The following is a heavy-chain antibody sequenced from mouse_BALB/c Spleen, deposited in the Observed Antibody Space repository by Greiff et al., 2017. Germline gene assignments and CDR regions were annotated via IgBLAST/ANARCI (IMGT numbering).Heavy chain of an antibody. V-gene: IGHV1S137*01. J-gene: IGHJ1*01. CDR1: GYTFTDYA. CDR3: ARGDHYYGSSYWYFDV. D-gene: IGHD1-1*01. CDR2: ISTYYGDA. Sequence: QVHVKQSGAELVRPGVSVKISCKGSGYTFTDYAMHWVKQSHAKSLEWIGVISTYYGDASYNQKFKGKATMTVDKSSSTAYMELARLTSEDSAIYYCARGDHYYGSSYWYFDVWGAGTTVTVSS.